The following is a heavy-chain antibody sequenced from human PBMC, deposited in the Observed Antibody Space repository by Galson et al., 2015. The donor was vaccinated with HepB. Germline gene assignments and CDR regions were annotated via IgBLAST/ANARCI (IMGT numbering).Heavy chain of an antibody. J-gene: IGHJ6*03. CDR1: GFTFNSYG. CDR2: IWYDGSNK. V-gene: IGHV3-33*01. CDR3: ARVAAAYYYYMDV. Sequence: SLRLSCAASGFTFNSYGMHWVRQAPGKGLEWVAVIWYDGSNKYYAGSVKGRFTISRDNSKNTLYLQMNSLRAEDTAVYYCARVAAAYYYYMDVWGKGTTVTVSS. D-gene: IGHD6-13*01.